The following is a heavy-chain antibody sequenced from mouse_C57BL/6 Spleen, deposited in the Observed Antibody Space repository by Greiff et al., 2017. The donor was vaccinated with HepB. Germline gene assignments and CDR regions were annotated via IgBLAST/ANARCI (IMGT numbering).Heavy chain of an antibody. CDR2: ISGGGGNT. CDR3: ARLTGTDNYDY. D-gene: IGHD4-1*01. Sequence: EVQLVESGGGLVKPGGSLKLSCAASGFTFSSYTMSWVRQTPEKRLEWVATISGGGGNTYYPDSVKGRFTISRDNAKNTLYLQMSSLRSEDTDLYCYARLTGTDNYDYWGQVTTLTVSS. J-gene: IGHJ2*01. V-gene: IGHV5-9*01. CDR1: GFTFSSYT.